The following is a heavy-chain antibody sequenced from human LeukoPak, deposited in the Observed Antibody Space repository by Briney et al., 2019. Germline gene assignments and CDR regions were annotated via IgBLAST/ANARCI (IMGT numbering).Heavy chain of an antibody. CDR3: ARGRTYSQYCSGGSCFLPFDP. D-gene: IGHD2-15*01. Sequence: GASVKVSCKASGYIFISYAMYWVRQAPGQGLEWLGWMNPKNGSTDYAQNFQGRLTMTRDTSINTAYMELTSLKSDDTAVYYCARGRTYSQYCSGGSCFLPFDPWGQGSLVTVSS. J-gene: IGHJ5*02. V-gene: IGHV1-8*01. CDR2: MNPKNGST. CDR1: GYIFISYA.